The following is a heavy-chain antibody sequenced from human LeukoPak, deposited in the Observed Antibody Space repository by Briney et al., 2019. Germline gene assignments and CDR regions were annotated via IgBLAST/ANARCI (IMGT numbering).Heavy chain of an antibody. CDR1: GYSFSNYW. CDR2: IYPGDSDT. Sequence: TPGGSLKISCKGSGYSFSNYWIGWVRQIPGKGLELMAIIYPGDSDTKYNPSFEGQVTVSADKSSSTAYLQWSSLKASDTAMYYCARRGTSAEYFQHWGQGTLVTVSS. J-gene: IGHJ1*01. CDR3: ARRGTSAEYFQH. D-gene: IGHD1-26*01. V-gene: IGHV5-51*01.